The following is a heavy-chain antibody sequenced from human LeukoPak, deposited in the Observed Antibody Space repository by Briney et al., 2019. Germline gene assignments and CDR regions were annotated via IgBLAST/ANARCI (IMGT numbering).Heavy chain of an antibody. CDR1: GFTFSSYA. CDR2: ISYDGSNK. Sequence: GGSLRLSCAASGFTFSSYAMHWVRQAPGKGLEWVAVISYDGSNKYYADSVKGRFTISRDTSKNTLYLQMNSLRAEDTAVYYCARDRVVGSGSYYDCLWYWGQGTLVTVSS. V-gene: IGHV3-30-3*01. D-gene: IGHD1-26*01. CDR3: ARDRVVGSGSYYDCLWY. J-gene: IGHJ4*02.